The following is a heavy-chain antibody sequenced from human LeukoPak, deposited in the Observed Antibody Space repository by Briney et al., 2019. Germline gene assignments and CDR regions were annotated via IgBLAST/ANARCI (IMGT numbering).Heavy chain of an antibody. V-gene: IGHV3-30*18. CDR2: ISYDGSYR. J-gene: IGHJ3*02. CDR1: GFNFNSYN. D-gene: IGHD1-1*01. CDR3: AKGTTTPTTGTLEKDAFDI. Sequence: AGGSLRLSCAASGFNFNSYNMHWVRRAPGKGLEWVAVISYDGSYRYYADSVEGRFTISRENSKNTLYLQMNSLRAEDTAVYYCAKGTTTPTTGTLEKDAFDIWGQGTMVTVSS.